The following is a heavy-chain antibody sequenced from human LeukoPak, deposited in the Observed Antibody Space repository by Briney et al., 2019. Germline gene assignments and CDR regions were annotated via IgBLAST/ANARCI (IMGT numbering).Heavy chain of an antibody. CDR1: GFTFSTYS. CDR2: ISSSSSYI. CDR3: ARGGAPIEDY. Sequence: GGSLRLSCAASGFTFSTYSMNWVRQAPGKGLEWVSSISSSSSYIYYADSVKGRFTISRDNAKNSLYLQMNSLRAEDTAVYYCARGGAPIEDYWGQGTLVTVSS. J-gene: IGHJ4*02. D-gene: IGHD4/OR15-4a*01. V-gene: IGHV3-21*01.